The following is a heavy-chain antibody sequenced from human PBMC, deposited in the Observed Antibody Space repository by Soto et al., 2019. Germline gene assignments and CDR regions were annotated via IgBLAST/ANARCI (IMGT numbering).Heavy chain of an antibody. Sequence: GGPVKVSCKASGYTFTSYAMHWVRQAPGQRLEWMGWINAGNGNTKYSQKFQGRVTITRDTSASTAYMELSSLRSEDTAVYYCASSRFLTDQIDPWGQGTLVTVSS. CDR3: ASSRFLTDQIDP. CDR2: INAGNGNT. CDR1: GYTFTSYA. D-gene: IGHD3-3*01. V-gene: IGHV1-3*01. J-gene: IGHJ5*02.